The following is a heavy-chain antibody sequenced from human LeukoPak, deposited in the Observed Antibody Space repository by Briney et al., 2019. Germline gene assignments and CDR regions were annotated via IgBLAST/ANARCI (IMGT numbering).Heavy chain of an antibody. D-gene: IGHD4-17*01. CDR3: ARATVTTGAYFDS. Sequence: PGGSLRLSCAASGFTFSRYAMHWVRQAPGKGLEWVAVISYDGSKEYYADSVKGRFIISRDNSKNTVYAEMNSLRAEDTAVYYCARATVTTGAYFDSWGQGTLVTVSS. CDR2: ISYDGSKE. CDR1: GFTFSRYA. V-gene: IGHV3-30-3*01. J-gene: IGHJ4*02.